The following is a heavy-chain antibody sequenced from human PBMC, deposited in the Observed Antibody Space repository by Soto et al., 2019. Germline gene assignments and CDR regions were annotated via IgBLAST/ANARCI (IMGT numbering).Heavy chain of an antibody. J-gene: IGHJ4*02. Sequence: QMQLQESGPGLVKPSETMSLTCTASGASISNYYWNWIRQPPGKGLEWIGHIYNGGSTNYNPSLKSRGTISVDTSKNQFSLKLGSVTAADTAVYYCAQTTGWPGFDYWGQGILVTVSS. D-gene: IGHD6-19*01. CDR3: AQTTGWPGFDY. CDR2: IYNGGST. CDR1: GASISNYY. V-gene: IGHV4-59*01.